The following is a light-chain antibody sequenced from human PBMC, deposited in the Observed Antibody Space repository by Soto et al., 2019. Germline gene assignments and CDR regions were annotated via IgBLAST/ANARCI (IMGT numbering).Light chain of an antibody. V-gene: IGLV2-14*01. Sequence: QSALTQPASVSGSPGQSITISCTGTSSDVGGYNYVSWYQQHPGKAPKLLIFDVSKRPSGVSYRFSGSKSGNTASLTISGLQAADEAEYFCASWDDTMNGWVFGGGTKLTVL. CDR3: ASWDDTMNGWV. CDR2: DVS. CDR1: SSDVGGYNY. J-gene: IGLJ3*02.